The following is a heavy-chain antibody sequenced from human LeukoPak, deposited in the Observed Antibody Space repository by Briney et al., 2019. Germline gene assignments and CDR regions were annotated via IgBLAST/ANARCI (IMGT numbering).Heavy chain of an antibody. CDR3: ARDIQLST. CDR1: GFTFSSYA. D-gene: IGHD5-24*01. Sequence: GGSLRLSCAASGFTFSSYAMNWVRQAPGKGLEWVSAIIGSGVSTYYADSVKGRFTISRDNSRDTLYVQMNSLRAEDTAIYYCARDIQLSTWGLGTMVTVSS. CDR2: IIGSGVST. V-gene: IGHV3-23*01. J-gene: IGHJ3*01.